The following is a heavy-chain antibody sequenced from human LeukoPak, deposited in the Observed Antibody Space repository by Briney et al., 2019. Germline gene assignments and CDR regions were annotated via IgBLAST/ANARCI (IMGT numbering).Heavy chain of an antibody. D-gene: IGHD6-13*01. CDR2: IYSGGST. J-gene: IGHJ4*02. CDR1: GFTVSSNY. V-gene: IGHV3-53*01. Sequence: PGGSLRLSCAASGFTVSSNYMSWVRQAPGEGLEWVSVIYSGGSTYYADSVKGRFTISRDNSKNTLYLQMNSLRAEDTAVYYCARALTAAAGYYFDYWGQGTLVTVSS. CDR3: ARALTAAAGYYFDY.